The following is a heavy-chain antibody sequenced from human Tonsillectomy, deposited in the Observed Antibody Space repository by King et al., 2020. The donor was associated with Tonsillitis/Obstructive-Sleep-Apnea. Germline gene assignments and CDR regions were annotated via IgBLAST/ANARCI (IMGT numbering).Heavy chain of an antibody. J-gene: IGHJ4*02. D-gene: IGHD3-10*02. CDR2: ISGDGGST. Sequence: HWVRQVPGKGLQWVSLISGDGGSTYYGDSVKGRFTMSRDNSKNSLYLQMNSLSTEDTALYYCVTGRATMWTSGDYWGQGALVPVSS. V-gene: IGHV3-43*02. CDR3: VTGRATMWTSGDY.